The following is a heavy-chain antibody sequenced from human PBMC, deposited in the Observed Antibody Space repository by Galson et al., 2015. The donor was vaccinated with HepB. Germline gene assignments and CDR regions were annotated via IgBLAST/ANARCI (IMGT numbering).Heavy chain of an antibody. Sequence: SVKVSCKASGYTFTSYGISWVRQAPGQGLEWMGWISAYNGNTNYAQKLQGRVTMTTDTSTSTAYMELRSLRSDDTAVYYCARGQRRDYYDSSGGGLPGQHWGQGTLVTVSS. D-gene: IGHD3-22*01. CDR3: ARGQRRDYYDSSGGGLPGQH. CDR1: GYTFTSYG. V-gene: IGHV1-18*01. CDR2: ISAYNGNT. J-gene: IGHJ1*01.